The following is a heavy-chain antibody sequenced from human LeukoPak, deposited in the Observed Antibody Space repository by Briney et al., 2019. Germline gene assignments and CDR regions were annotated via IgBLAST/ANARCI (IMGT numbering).Heavy chain of an antibody. CDR3: ATIKRGSIYGYFDF. CDR1: AGSINSHY. D-gene: IGHD5-18*01. CDR2: DSVRT. J-gene: IGHJ4*02. V-gene: IGHV4-59*11. Sequence: SETLSLTCTVSAGSINSHYWSWLRQAPGKGLEWIRYDSVRTKDNPTLKSRLTLSADTPKNQFSLRLSSVTAADTATYYCATIKRGSIYGYFDFWGQGILVTVSS.